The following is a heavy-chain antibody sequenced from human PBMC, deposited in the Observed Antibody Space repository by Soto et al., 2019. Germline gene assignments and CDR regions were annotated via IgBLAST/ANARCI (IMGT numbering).Heavy chain of an antibody. CDR1: GFTFSRYG. J-gene: IGHJ5*02. CDR3: AREVRANLNDFGDYEWFDP. CDR2: ISYDGGNT. Sequence: QVHLVESGGGVVQPGRSLRLSCVASGFTFSRYGMHWVRQGPATGLEWVSFISYDGGNTDYVGSVKGRFTISRDNSKDTLYLQMRRLRAEDTAVYFCAREVRANLNDFGDYEWFDPGGQGTLVTVSS. V-gene: IGHV3-30*03. D-gene: IGHD4-17*01.